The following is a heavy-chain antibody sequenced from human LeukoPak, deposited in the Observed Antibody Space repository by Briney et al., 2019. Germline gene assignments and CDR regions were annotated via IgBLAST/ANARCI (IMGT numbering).Heavy chain of an antibody. J-gene: IGHJ5*02. CDR1: GGSISSSNW. V-gene: IGHV4-4*02. CDR2: IYHSGST. D-gene: IGHD3-10*01. Sequence: SETLSLTCAVSGGSISSSNWWSWVRQPPGKGLEWIGEIYHSGSTNYNPSLKSRVTISVDKSKNQFSLKLSSVTAADTAVYYCARDTVVRGVIIRWFDPWGQGTLVTVSS. CDR3: ARDTVVRGVIIRWFDP.